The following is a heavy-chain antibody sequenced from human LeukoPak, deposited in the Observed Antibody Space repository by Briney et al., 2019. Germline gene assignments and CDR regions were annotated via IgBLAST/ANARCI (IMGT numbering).Heavy chain of an antibody. CDR2: IYYSGST. CDR3: ARRGLLWFVGNSGWFDP. V-gene: IGHV4-39*07. CDR1: GGSISSSSYY. J-gene: IGHJ5*02. D-gene: IGHD3-10*01. Sequence: SETLSLTCTVSGGSISSSSYYWGWIRQPPGKGLEWIGSIYYSGSTYYNPSLKSRVTISVDTSKNQFSLKLSSVTAADTAVYYCARRGLLWFVGNSGWFDPWGQGTLVTVSS.